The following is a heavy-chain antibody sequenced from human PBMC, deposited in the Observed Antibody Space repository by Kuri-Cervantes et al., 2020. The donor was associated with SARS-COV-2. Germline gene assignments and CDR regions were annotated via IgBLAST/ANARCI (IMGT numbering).Heavy chain of an antibody. CDR1: GFTVSSNY. CDR3: ARMYYYDSKALDY. Sequence: LSLTCAASGFTVSSNYMSWVRQAPGKGLEWVSVIYSGGSTYYADSVKGRFTISRDNSKNTLYLQMNSLRAEDTAVYYCARMYYYDSKALDYWGQGTLVTVSS. CDR2: IYSGGST. J-gene: IGHJ4*02. D-gene: IGHD3-22*01. V-gene: IGHV3-66*01.